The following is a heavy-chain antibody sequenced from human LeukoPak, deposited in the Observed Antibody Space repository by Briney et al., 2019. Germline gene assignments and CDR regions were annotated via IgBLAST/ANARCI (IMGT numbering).Heavy chain of an antibody. CDR1: GFTFSNYA. Sequence: GGSLRLSCAASGFTFSNYAMSWVRDAPGKGLECVSSIGGSGGITYYTDSVKGRFTISRDNSKNTLYLQVNTLRGEDPAVYYCAKGAASSNSRGFSDYWGQGTLVTVSS. CDR2: IGGSGGIT. CDR3: AKGAASSNSRGFSDY. J-gene: IGHJ4*02. D-gene: IGHD6-6*01. V-gene: IGHV3-23*01.